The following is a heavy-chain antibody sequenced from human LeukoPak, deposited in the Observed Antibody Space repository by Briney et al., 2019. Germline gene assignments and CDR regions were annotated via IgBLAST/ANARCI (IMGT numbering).Heavy chain of an antibody. V-gene: IGHV3-48*03. Sequence: GGSLRLSCAASGFTFSSYEMNWVRQAPGKGLEWVSYISSSGSTIYYADSVKGRFTISRDNAKNTVDLQMSGLRFEDTAVYYCANPIGFAAWGQGTMVTVSS. CDR2: ISSSGSTI. J-gene: IGHJ3*01. CDR3: ANPIGFAA. D-gene: IGHD2-21*01. CDR1: GFTFSSYE.